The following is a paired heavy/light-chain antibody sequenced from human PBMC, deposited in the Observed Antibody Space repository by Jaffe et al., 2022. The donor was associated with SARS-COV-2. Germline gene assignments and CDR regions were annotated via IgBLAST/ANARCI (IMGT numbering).Light chain of an antibody. Sequence: DIQMTQSPSTLSASVGDRVTITCRASQSVSYLVAWYQQKPGKAPRLLIYKASSLESRVPSRFSGSGSGTEFTLTIASLQPDDFATYYCQQYNTYSRTFGQGTRVEVK. V-gene: IGKV1-5*03. J-gene: IGKJ1*01. CDR1: QSVSYL. CDR3: QQYNTYSRT. CDR2: KAS.
Heavy chain of an antibody. CDR1: GFTFSRHW. Sequence: EVQLVESGGGLVQPGGSLRLSCAASGFTFSRHWMHWVRQTPEKGLVWVSRIKTDGSSTSYADSVKGRFTISRDNAKNTLYLQMNNLRVEDTAVYYCARDWGDLPLDCWGQGTLVTVSS. CDR2: IKTDGSST. V-gene: IGHV3-74*01. J-gene: IGHJ4*02. CDR3: ARDWGDLPLDC. D-gene: IGHD3-16*01.